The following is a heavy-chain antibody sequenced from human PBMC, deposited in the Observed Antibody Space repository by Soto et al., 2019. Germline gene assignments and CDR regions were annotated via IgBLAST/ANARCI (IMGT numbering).Heavy chain of an antibody. CDR3: ARNPAGTTVRFDY. CDR1: GGCISSINW. CDR2: IHHRGST. Sequence: ETRPLPCTASGGCISSINWPSWLRQPPGKGLEWIGEIHHRGSTNYNPSLKSRVTISLDKSMNQFYLKLSSVTAADTAVYYCARNPAGTTVRFDYWGRGTLGIVSS. J-gene: IGHJ4*02. D-gene: IGHD4-17*01. V-gene: IGHV4-4*02.